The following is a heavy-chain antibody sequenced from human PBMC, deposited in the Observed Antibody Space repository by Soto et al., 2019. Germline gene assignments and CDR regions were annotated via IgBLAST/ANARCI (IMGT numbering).Heavy chain of an antibody. CDR1: GFTFSSYW. CDR3: VRTSLVVAAATREDY. CDR2: INSDGSST. V-gene: IGHV3-74*01. D-gene: IGHD2-15*01. Sequence: EVQLVESGGGLVQPGGSLRLSCAAPGFTFSSYWMHWVRQAPGKGLVWVSRINSDGSSTSYADSVKGRFTISRDNAKNTLYLQMNSLRAEDTAVYYCVRTSLVVAAATREDYWGQGTRVTVSS. J-gene: IGHJ4*02.